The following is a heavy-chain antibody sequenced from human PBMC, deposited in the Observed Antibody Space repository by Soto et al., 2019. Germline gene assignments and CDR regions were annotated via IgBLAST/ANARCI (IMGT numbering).Heavy chain of an antibody. CDR3: ARDRVAGIAARSYYYYYMDV. Sequence: SETLSLTCAVYGVSFSGYYWSWIRQPPGKGLEWIGEINHSGSTNYNPSLKSRVTISVDTSKNQFSLKLSSVTAADTAVYYCARDRVAGIAARSYYYYYMDVWGKGTTVTVSS. CDR1: GVSFSGYY. D-gene: IGHD6-6*01. CDR2: INHSGST. V-gene: IGHV4-34*01. J-gene: IGHJ6*03.